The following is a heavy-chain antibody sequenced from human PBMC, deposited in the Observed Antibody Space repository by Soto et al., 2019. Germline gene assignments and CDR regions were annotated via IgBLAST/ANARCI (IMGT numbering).Heavy chain of an antibody. CDR2: ISYDGSNK. D-gene: IGHD3-10*01. Sequence: CGVAEVTFGSYGRHRVRQEPGKGLEWVAVISYDGSNKYYADSVKGRFTISRDNSKNTLYLQMNSLRAEDTAVFFCASQGGWGSYYPQAYWGQGTLVTVSS. V-gene: IGHV3-30*03. CDR1: EVTFGSYG. J-gene: IGHJ4*02. CDR3: ASQGGWGSYYPQAY.